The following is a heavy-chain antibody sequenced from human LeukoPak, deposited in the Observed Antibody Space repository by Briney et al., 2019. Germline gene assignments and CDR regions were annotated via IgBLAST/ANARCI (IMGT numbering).Heavy chain of an antibody. CDR3: AGLVGRYSSGLYYYYFDY. Sequence: SETLSLTCTVSGDSINSLDLWSWVRQPPGKGLEWIGEMYLSGTTHSNPSVKSRVTISIDKSKNQFFLNLSSVTAADTAVYYCAGLVGRYSSGLYYYYFDYWGEGTLVTVSS. V-gene: IGHV4-4*02. CDR1: GDSINSLDL. CDR2: MYLSGTT. D-gene: IGHD3-22*01. J-gene: IGHJ4*02.